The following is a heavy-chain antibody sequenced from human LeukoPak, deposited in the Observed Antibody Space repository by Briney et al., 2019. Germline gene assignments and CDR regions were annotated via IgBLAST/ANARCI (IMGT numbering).Heavy chain of an antibody. J-gene: IGHJ4*02. CDR1: GFTFSSYA. CDR3: AKPDRFGVVRRMYYFDY. CDR2: ISGSGGST. D-gene: IGHD3-3*01. V-gene: IGHV3-23*01. Sequence: GGSLRLSCAASGFTFSSYAMSWVRQAPGKGLEWVSAISGSGGSTYYADSVKGRFTISRDNSKNTLYLQMNSLRAEDTAVYYCAKPDRFGVVRRMYYFDYWGQGTLVTVSS.